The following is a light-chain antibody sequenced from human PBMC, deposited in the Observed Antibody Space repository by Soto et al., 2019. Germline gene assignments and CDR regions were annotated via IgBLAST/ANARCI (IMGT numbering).Light chain of an antibody. CDR2: DAS. V-gene: IGKV1-5*01. CDR3: QQYNSHS. Sequence: DIQMTQSPSTLSASVGDTVTITCRASQNIFTWLAWYQHKPGKAPKLLMYDASILESGVPSRVSGSGSGTDFTLTISSLQSDDFATYYCQQYNSHSFGGGTKVQIK. J-gene: IGKJ4*01. CDR1: QNIFTW.